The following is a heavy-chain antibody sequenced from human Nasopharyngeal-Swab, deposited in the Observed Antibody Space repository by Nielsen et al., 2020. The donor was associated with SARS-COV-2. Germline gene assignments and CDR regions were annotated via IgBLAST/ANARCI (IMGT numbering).Heavy chain of an antibody. J-gene: IGHJ4*02. V-gene: IGHV3-23*01. CDR3: AKDTSLVGATFDY. Sequence: GKSLKISCAASGFTFSSYAMSWVRQAPGKGLEWVSAISGSGGSTYYADSVKGRFTISRDNSKNTLYLQMNSLRAEDTAVYYCAKDTSLVGATFDYWGQGTLVTVSS. CDR2: ISGSGGST. D-gene: IGHD2-8*02. CDR1: GFTFSSYA.